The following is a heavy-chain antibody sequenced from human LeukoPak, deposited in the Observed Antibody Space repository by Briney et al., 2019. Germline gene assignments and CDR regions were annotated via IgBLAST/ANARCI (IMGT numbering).Heavy chain of an antibody. Sequence: EASVKVCCKASGYTFTSYGISWVRQAPGQGLEWMGWISAYNGNTNYAQKLQGRVTMTTDTSTSTAYMELRSLRSDDTAVYYCARGRIAARPREYYFDYWGQGTLVTVSS. D-gene: IGHD6-6*01. CDR1: GYTFTSYG. V-gene: IGHV1-18*01. CDR2: ISAYNGNT. CDR3: ARGRIAARPREYYFDY. J-gene: IGHJ4*02.